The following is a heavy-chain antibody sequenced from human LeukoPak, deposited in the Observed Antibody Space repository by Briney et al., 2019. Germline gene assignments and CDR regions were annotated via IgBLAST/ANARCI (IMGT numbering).Heavy chain of an antibody. CDR2: IYYSGST. J-gene: IGHJ3*02. Sequence: PSETLSLTCSVSGHSISSGYYWGWIRQLPGKGLEWIGYIYYSGSTNYNPSLKSRVTISVDTSKNQFSLKLSSVTAADTAVYYCARAHYYDSSGYYRPRIFDIWGQGTMVTVSS. CDR1: GHSISSGYY. D-gene: IGHD3-22*01. CDR3: ARAHYYDSSGYYRPRIFDI. V-gene: IGHV4-61*01.